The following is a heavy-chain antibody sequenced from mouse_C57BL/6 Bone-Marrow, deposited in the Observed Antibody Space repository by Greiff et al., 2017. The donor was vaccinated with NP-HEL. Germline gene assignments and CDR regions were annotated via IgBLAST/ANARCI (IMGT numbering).Heavy chain of an antibody. CDR1: GYTFTSYT. Sequence: VQRVESGAEMARPGASVKMSCKASGYTFTSYTMHWVKQRPGQGLEWIGYINPSSGYTKYNQKFKDKAALTADKSSSTAYMQLSSLTSEDSAVYYCASTVVATDFDYWGQGTTLTVSS. D-gene: IGHD1-1*01. CDR2: INPSSGYT. CDR3: ASTVVATDFDY. V-gene: IGHV1-4*01. J-gene: IGHJ2*01.